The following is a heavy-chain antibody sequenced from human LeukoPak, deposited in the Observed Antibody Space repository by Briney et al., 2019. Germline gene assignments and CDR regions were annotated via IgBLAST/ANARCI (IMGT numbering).Heavy chain of an antibody. D-gene: IGHD6-19*01. V-gene: IGHV3-74*01. CDR1: GFTFSSYW. Sequence: GGSLRLSCAASGFTFSSYWMHWVRQAPGKGLVWVSRINSDGSGTTHADSVKGRFTISRDNAKNTLYLQMNSLRAEDTAVYYCARDGSSGWYWVDYWGQGTLVTVSS. CDR3: ARDGSSGWYWVDY. CDR2: INSDGSGT. J-gene: IGHJ4*02.